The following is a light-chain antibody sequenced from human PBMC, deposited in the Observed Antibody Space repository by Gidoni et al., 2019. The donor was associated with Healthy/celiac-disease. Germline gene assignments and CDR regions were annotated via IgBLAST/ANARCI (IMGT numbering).Light chain of an antibody. CDR2: DAS. Sequence: DIVLTQSPATLSLSPGERATLSCRASQSVRSYLAWYQQKPGQAPRLLIYDASNRATGIPARFSGSGSGTDFTLTISSLAPEDFAVYYCQQRSNWWTFGQGTKVEIK. CDR3: QQRSNWWT. J-gene: IGKJ1*01. V-gene: IGKV3-11*01. CDR1: QSVRSY.